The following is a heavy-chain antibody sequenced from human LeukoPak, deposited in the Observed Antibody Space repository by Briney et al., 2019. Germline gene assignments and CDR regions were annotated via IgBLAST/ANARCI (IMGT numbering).Heavy chain of an antibody. CDR3: ARDRGDYGDYQGGAFDI. V-gene: IGHV1-18*01. CDR1: GYTFTSYG. J-gene: IGHJ3*02. D-gene: IGHD4-17*01. Sequence: GASVKVSCKASGYTFTSYGISWVRQATRQRLECMGWISAYNGNTNYAQKLQGRVTMTTDTSTSTAYMELRSLRSDDTAVYYCARDRGDYGDYQGGAFDIWGQGTMVTVSS. CDR2: ISAYNGNT.